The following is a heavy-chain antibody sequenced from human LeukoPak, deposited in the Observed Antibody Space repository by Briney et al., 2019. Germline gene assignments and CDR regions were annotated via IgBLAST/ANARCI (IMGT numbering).Heavy chain of an antibody. Sequence: PGGSLRLSCAASGFTFSSYAMNWVRQAPGKGLEWVSGISGSGGSTEYADSVKGRFTISRDNSKNTLFLQMNSLGAEDTALYYCAKESFIPYYYDSSGYIDYWGQGTLVTVSS. CDR3: AKESFIPYYYDSSGYIDY. D-gene: IGHD3-22*01. CDR2: ISGSGGST. CDR1: GFTFSSYA. V-gene: IGHV3-23*01. J-gene: IGHJ4*02.